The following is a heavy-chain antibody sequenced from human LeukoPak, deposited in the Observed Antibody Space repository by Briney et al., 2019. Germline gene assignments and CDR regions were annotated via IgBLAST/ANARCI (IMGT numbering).Heavy chain of an antibody. J-gene: IGHJ4*02. D-gene: IGHD2-8*01. CDR1: GYTFTGYY. Sequence: GASVKVSCKASGYTFTGYYMHWVRQAPGQGLEWMGWINPNSGGTNYAQKFQGRVTMTRDTSISTAYMELSRLRSDDTAVYYCARDRGTIVLMVYAILDYWGQGTLVTVSS. CDR2: INPNSGGT. CDR3: ARDRGTIVLMVYAILDY. V-gene: IGHV1-2*02.